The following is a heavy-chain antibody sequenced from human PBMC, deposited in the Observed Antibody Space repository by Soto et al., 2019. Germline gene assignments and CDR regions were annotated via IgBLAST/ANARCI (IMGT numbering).Heavy chain of an antibody. D-gene: IGHD3-16*01. Sequence: QGQLEQSGAEVRRPGSSVKVSCKASGGSFSSYSISWVRQAPGHGLEWMGRIVPVLGTANSAQKFQGRVAFSADVSPATAYMELRSLRSDDTAIYFCARDSPGGGYYYGMDVWGQGTTVIVSS. J-gene: IGHJ6*02. V-gene: IGHV1-69*01. CDR1: GGSFSSYS. CDR3: ARDSPGGGYYYGMDV. CDR2: IVPVLGTA.